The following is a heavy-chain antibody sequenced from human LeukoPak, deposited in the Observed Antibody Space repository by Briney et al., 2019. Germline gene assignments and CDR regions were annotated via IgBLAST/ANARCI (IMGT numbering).Heavy chain of an antibody. CDR1: GFTVSSNY. V-gene: IGHV3-53*01. J-gene: IGHJ3*02. D-gene: IGHD2-2*01. CDR3: ARSYCSSTGCPDAFDI. CDR2: IYTGGST. Sequence: GGSLRLSCAASGFTVSSNYMNWVRRAPGKGLKWVSVIYTGGSTYYADSVRGRFTISRDKSKNTLYLQMNSLGAEDTAVYFCARSYCSSTGCPDAFDIWGQGTMVTVSS.